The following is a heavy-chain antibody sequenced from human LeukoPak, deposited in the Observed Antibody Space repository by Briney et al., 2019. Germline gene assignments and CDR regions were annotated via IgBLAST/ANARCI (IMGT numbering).Heavy chain of an antibody. V-gene: IGHV4-61*01. CDR1: GGSVSSGSYY. Sequence: SETLSLTCTVSGGSVSSGSYYWSWIRQPPGKGLEWIGYIYYGGSTNYNPSLKSRVTISVDTSKNQFSLELSSVTAADTAVYYCARGLWPWGQGTLVTVSS. J-gene: IGHJ4*02. CDR3: ARGLWP. D-gene: IGHD5-18*01. CDR2: IYYGGST.